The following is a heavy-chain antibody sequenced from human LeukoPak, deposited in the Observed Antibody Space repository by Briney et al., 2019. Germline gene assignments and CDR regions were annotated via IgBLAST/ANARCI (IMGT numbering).Heavy chain of an antibody. J-gene: IGHJ4*02. CDR1: GFTFSSYG. Sequence: PGRSLRLSCAASGFTFSSYGIHWVRQAPGKGLEWVAVISYDGSNKYYADSVKGRFTISRDNSNNTLYLQMNSLRAEDTAVYYCAKGGEQWLVNADYWGQGTLVTVSS. V-gene: IGHV3-30*18. CDR3: AKGGEQWLVNADY. D-gene: IGHD6-19*01. CDR2: ISYDGSNK.